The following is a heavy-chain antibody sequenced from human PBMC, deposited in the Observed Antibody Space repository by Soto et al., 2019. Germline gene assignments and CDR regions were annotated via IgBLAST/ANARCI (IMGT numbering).Heavy chain of an antibody. V-gene: IGHV1-18*01. CDR2: ISAYNGNT. Sequence: QVQLVQSGAEVKKPGASVKVSCKASGYTFTSYGISWVRQAPGQGLEWMGWISAYNGNTNYAQKPQGRVTMTTDTPPSTAYMELRSLRSDDTAVYYCASSLLVGYGLEGESDWGQGTLVTVSS. D-gene: IGHD5-18*01. CDR3: ASSLLVGYGLEGESD. CDR1: GYTFTSYG. J-gene: IGHJ4*02.